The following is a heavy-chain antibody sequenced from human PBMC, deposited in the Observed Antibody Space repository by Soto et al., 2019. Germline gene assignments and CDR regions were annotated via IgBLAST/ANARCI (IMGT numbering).Heavy chain of an antibody. CDR1: GYSFSTYW. D-gene: IGHD2-21*01. J-gene: IGHJ4*02. Sequence: EVQLVQSGAEVKKPRESLKISCEHSGYSFSTYWIGWVRQMPGKGLEWMGIIYPTDSDTRYSPSFQGQVTISADKSISTAYLHWSSLKASDTAIYYCARLPAISTLDYWGQGTLVTVSS. V-gene: IGHV5-51*01. CDR3: ARLPAISTLDY. CDR2: IYPTDSDT.